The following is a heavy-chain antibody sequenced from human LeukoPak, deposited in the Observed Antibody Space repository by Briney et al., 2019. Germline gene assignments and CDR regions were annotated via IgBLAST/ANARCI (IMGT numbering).Heavy chain of an antibody. CDR2: ISSSSSFI. D-gene: IGHD3-10*02. CDR1: GFTFSDFQ. Sequence: GGSLRLSCAASGFTFSDFQMNWVRQAPGKGLEWVSSISSSSSFIHYADSVKGRFTISRDNAKNSVYLEMSSLRAEDTAVYYCAELGITMIGGVWGKGTTVTISS. V-gene: IGHV3-21*01. CDR3: AELGITMIGGV. J-gene: IGHJ6*04.